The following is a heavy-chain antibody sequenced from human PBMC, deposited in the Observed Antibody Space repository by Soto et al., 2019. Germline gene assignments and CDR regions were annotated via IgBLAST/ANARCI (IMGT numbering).Heavy chain of an antibody. V-gene: IGHV1-18*01. J-gene: IGHJ5*02. CDR2: ISANNGKT. Sequence: ASVKVSCKASGGTFSSYAISWVRQAPGQGLEWMGGISANNGKTNYAQKLQGRVTITTDTSTSTAYMELRSLRSDDTAVYYCARVPRRLSWFDPWGQGTLVTVSS. CDR1: GGTFSSYA. CDR3: ARVPRRLSWFDP.